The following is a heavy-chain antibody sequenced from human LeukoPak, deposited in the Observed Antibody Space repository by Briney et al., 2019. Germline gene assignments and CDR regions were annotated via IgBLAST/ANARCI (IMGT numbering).Heavy chain of an antibody. CDR2: IYYSGST. D-gene: IGHD3-10*01. Sequence: MSSETLSLTCTVSGGSISSYYWSWIRQPPGKGLEWIGYIYYSGSTNYNPSLKSRVTISVDTSKNQCSLKLSSVTAADTAVYYCARYYGSGSYHYYGMDVWGQGTTVTVSS. J-gene: IGHJ6*02. CDR3: ARYYGSGSYHYYGMDV. V-gene: IGHV4-59*01. CDR1: GGSISSYY.